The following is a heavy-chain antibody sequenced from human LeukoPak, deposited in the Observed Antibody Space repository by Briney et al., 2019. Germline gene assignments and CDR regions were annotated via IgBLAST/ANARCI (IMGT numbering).Heavy chain of an antibody. D-gene: IGHD3-16*01. CDR3: ATSAYLDH. V-gene: IGHV3-20*04. Sequence: GGSLRLSCAASGFTFDDNGMNWVRQVPGKGLEWVSGMNWNGNDIGYVDSVKGRFTISRDNAKNFLYLQMNSLRVEDMALYYCATSAYLDHWGQGTLVTVSS. J-gene: IGHJ4*02. CDR2: MNWNGNDI. CDR1: GFTFDDNG.